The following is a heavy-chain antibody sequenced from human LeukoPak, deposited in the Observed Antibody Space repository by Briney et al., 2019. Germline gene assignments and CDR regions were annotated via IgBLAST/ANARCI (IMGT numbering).Heavy chain of an antibody. CDR3: AKVGRYSYGYY. D-gene: IGHD5-18*01. J-gene: IGHJ4*02. Sequence: GGSLRLSCAASGFTFSSYAMSWVRQAPGKGLERVSAISGSGGSTYYADSVKGRFTISRDNSKNTLYLQMNSLRAEDTAVYYCAKVGRYSYGYYWGQGTLVTVSS. CDR2: ISGSGGST. CDR1: GFTFSSYA. V-gene: IGHV3-23*01.